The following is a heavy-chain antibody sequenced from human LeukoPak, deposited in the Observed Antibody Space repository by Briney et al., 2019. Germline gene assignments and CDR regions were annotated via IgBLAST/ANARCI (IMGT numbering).Heavy chain of an antibody. CDR3: ARLTVTPEIDY. CDR1: GYTFTYYY. D-gene: IGHD4-17*01. CDR2: INPSGGST. Sequence: ASVKVSCKASGYTFTYYYIHWVRQAPGQGLEWMGIINPSGGSTNYAQKFQGRVTLTRDTSTSTVYMELSSLRSEDTAVYYCARLTVTPEIDYWGQGTLVTVSS. V-gene: IGHV1-46*01. J-gene: IGHJ4*02.